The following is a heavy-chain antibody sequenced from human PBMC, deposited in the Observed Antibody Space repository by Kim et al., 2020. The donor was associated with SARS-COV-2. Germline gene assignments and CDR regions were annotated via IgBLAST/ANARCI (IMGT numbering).Heavy chain of an antibody. Sequence: GGSLRLSCTASGFTFGDYAMSWVRQAPGKGLEWVGFIRSKAYGGTTEYAASVKGRFTISRDDSKSIAYLQMNSLKTEDTAVYYCTRHRPPTAWYSSGWYPFYWYFDLWGRGTLVTVSS. D-gene: IGHD6-19*01. CDR2: IRSKAYGGTT. V-gene: IGHV3-49*04. CDR1: GFTFGDYA. J-gene: IGHJ2*01. CDR3: TRHRPPTAWYSSGWYPFYWYFDL.